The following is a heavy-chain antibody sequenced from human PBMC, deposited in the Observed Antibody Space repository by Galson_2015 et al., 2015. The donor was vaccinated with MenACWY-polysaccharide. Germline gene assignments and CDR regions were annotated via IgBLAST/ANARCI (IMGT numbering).Heavy chain of an antibody. CDR2: INQDGSRT. CDR1: GFTSGLPFSGYW. CDR3: AREGSRIVFHAFDT. Sequence: SLRLSCAASGFTSGLPFSGYWMGWVRQAPGKSMECVAQINQDGSRTAFGDSVKGRFTISRDNSKNTLFLEMNSLGAEDTAVYYCAREGSRIVFHAFDTWGQGTMVTVSS. D-gene: IGHD6-13*01. J-gene: IGHJ3*02. V-gene: IGHV3-7*01.